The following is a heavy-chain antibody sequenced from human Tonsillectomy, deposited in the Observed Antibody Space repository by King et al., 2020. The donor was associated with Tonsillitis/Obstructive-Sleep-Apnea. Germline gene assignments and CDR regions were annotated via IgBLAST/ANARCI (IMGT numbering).Heavy chain of an antibody. CDR1: GYSFTSYW. CDR2: IDPSDSYS. CDR3: ARGGIGYDFAFDI. J-gene: IGHJ3*02. D-gene: IGHD5-12*01. Sequence: ERQLVQSGAEVKEPGESLRISCKGSGYSFTSYWINCGRQMPGKGLEWMGRIDPSDSYSNYSPSFQGHVTFSVDKSISTAHLQWSSLRASDNAMYYCARGGIGYDFAFDIWGQGTMVTISS. V-gene: IGHV5-10-1*01.